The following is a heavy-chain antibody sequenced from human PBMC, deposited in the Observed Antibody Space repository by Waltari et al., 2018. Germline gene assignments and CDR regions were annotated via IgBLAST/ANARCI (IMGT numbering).Heavy chain of an antibody. CDR1: GGSISSYY. Sequence: QVQLQESGPGLVKPSETLSLTCTVSGGSISSYYWSWIRQPPGKGLEWIGYIYYSGSTNYNPSRKSRVTISVDTSKNQFSLKLSSGTAADTAVYYCARMRGGEPYWYFDLWGRGTLVTVSS. V-gene: IGHV4-59*01. J-gene: IGHJ2*01. CDR2: IYYSGST. CDR3: ARMRGGEPYWYFDL. D-gene: IGHD2-21*01.